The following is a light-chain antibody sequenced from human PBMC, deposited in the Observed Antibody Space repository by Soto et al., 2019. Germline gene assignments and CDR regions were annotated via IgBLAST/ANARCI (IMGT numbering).Light chain of an antibody. J-gene: IGKJ4*01. CDR1: QSVSSSY. V-gene: IGKV3-20*01. CDR2: GAS. CDR3: QQYGSSPFT. Sequence: EIVLTQSAGILSLSPGERATLSYRASQSVSSSYLAWYQQKPGQAPRLLIYGASSRATGIPDRFSGSGSGTDFTLTISRLEPEDFAVYYCQQYGSSPFTFGGGTKVEIK.